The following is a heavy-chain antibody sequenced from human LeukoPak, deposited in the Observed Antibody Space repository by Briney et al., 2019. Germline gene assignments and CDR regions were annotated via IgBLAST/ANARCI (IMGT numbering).Heavy chain of an antibody. D-gene: IGHD6-19*01. Sequence: GGSLRLSCAASGFTLGAMSWLRQAPGKGLEWVSTIGDSGGSTYYADSVKGRFTISRDNSKNTLYLQMNSLRAEDSAVYYCAKGIYSSGWSYFDYWGHGTLVTVSS. CDR2: IGDSGGST. CDR3: AKGIYSSGWSYFDY. J-gene: IGHJ4*01. CDR1: GFTLGAM. V-gene: IGHV3-23*01.